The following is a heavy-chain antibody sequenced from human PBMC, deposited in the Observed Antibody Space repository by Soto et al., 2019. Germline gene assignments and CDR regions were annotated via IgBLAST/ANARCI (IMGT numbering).Heavy chain of an antibody. CDR2: IFSNAEK. CDR3: ARIVVAGTDPFDY. D-gene: IGHD6-19*01. J-gene: IGHJ4*02. CDR1: GFSLSNARMG. Sequence: QDTLKESGPVLVKPTETLTLTCTVSGFSLSNARMGVSWIRQPPGKALEWLAHIFSNAEKSYSTSLKSRLTISKDTSKSQVVLTMTNMDPVATATYYCARIVVAGTDPFDYWGQGTLVTVSS. V-gene: IGHV2-26*01.